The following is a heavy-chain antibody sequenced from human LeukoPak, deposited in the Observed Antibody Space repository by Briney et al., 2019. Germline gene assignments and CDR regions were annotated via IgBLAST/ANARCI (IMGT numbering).Heavy chain of an antibody. Sequence: GSLRLSCAASGFTFSIYAMNWVRQPPGKGLEWIGEINHSGSTNYNPSLKSRVTISVDTSKNQFSLKLSSVTAADTAVYYCARGPQSGGMDVWGQGTTVTVSS. J-gene: IGHJ6*02. CDR3: ARGPQSGGMDV. CDR1: GFTFSIYA. CDR2: INHSGST. V-gene: IGHV4-34*01.